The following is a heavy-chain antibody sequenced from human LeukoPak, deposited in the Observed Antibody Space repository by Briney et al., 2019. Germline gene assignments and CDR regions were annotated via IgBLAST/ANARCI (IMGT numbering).Heavy chain of an antibody. CDR2: IIPIFGTA. D-gene: IGHD3-10*01. CDR3: ARIRGRVGAFDI. V-gene: IGHV1-69*01. Sequence: GASVKVSCKASGGTFSSYAISWVRQAPGQGLEWMGGIIPIFGTANYAQKFQGRVTITADESTSTAYMELSSLRSEGTAVYYCARIRGRVGAFDIWGQGTMVTVSS. J-gene: IGHJ3*02. CDR1: GGTFSSYA.